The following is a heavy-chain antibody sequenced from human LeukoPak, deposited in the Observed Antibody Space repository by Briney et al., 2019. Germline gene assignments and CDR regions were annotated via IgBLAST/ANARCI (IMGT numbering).Heavy chain of an antibody. CDR2: INPNSGGT. D-gene: IGHD1-26*01. J-gene: IGHJ5*02. CDR3: ARGTGVPRLIVGATGVWFDP. CDR1: GYTFINYG. Sequence: GASVKVSCKASGYTFINYGISWVRQAPGQGLEWMGWINPNSGGTNYAQKFQGWVTMTRDTSISTAYMELSRLRSDDTAVCYCARGTGVPRLIVGATGVWFDPWGQGTLVTVSS. V-gene: IGHV1-2*04.